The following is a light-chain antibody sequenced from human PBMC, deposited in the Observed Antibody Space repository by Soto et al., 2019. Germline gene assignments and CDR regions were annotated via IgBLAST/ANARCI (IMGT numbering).Light chain of an antibody. V-gene: IGLV1-40*01. CDR3: QSYDSSLSGWV. J-gene: IGLJ3*02. CDR1: SSNIGAGYA. CDR2: GNS. Sequence: QSVLTQPPSVSGAPGQRVTISCTGSSSNIGAGYAVHWYQQLPRTAPKLLIYGNSNRPSGVPDRFSGSKSGTSASLAITGLQAEDEADYYCQSYDSSLSGWVFGGGTKLTVL.